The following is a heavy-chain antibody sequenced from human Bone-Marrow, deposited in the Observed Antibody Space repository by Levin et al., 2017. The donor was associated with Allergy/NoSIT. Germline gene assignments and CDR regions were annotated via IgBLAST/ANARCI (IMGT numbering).Heavy chain of an antibody. CDR2: ISSSGSTT. D-gene: IGHD3-22*01. CDR1: GFSFSDYY. CDR3: ARDLDSSGFSPAVGFDY. J-gene: IGHJ4*02. Sequence: GGSLRLSCGSSGFSFSDYYMSWIRQAPGKGLEWVSYISSSGSTTYFADSVKGRFAISRDNAKNSLYLQMNSLRAEDTAVYYWARDLDSSGFSPAVGFDYWGRGTLVTVSS. V-gene: IGHV3-11*01.